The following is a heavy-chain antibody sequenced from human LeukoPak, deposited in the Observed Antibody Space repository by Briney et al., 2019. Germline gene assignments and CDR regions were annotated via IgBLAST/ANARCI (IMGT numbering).Heavy chain of an antibody. CDR2: IKQDGIEK. Sequence: SLRLSCXASXFXFSSYWMDWVRQVPGKGLEWVANIKQDGIEKYFVGSVKGRFAISRDNAKNSLYLQMNSLRVEDTAVYYCAREGMVRGVPDAFDLWGQGTMVTVSS. V-gene: IGHV3-7*01. CDR1: XFXFSSYW. J-gene: IGHJ3*01. CDR3: AREGMVRGVPDAFDL. D-gene: IGHD3-10*01.